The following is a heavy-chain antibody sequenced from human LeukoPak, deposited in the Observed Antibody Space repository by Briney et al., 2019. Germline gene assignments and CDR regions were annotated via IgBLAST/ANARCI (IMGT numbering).Heavy chain of an antibody. CDR1: GFTFSSYW. CDR2: INTDGSSR. V-gene: IGHV3-74*01. Sequence: GGSLRLSCAASGFTFSSYWMHWVRQVPGKGLVWVSRINTDGSSRSYADSVKGRFTISRDNAKNTLYLQMNSLRAEDTALYYCARRSSGWAFDYWGQGTLVTVSS. D-gene: IGHD6-19*01. CDR3: ARRSSGWAFDY. J-gene: IGHJ4*02.